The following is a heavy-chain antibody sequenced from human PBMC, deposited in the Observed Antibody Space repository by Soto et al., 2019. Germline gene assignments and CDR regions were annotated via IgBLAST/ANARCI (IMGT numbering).Heavy chain of an antibody. D-gene: IGHD3-10*01. Sequence: LRLSCAASGFTFSSYAMSWVRQAPGKGLEWVSAISGSGGSTYYADSVKGRFTISRDNSKNTLYLQMNSLRAEDTAVYYCAKDRLWFGELLLLDYWGQGTLVTVSS. CDR1: GFTFSSYA. J-gene: IGHJ4*02. CDR3: AKDRLWFGELLLLDY. CDR2: ISGSGGST. V-gene: IGHV3-23*01.